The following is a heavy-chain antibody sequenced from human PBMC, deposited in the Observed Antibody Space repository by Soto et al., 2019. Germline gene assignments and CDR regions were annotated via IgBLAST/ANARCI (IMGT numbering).Heavy chain of an antibody. V-gene: IGHV3-53*01. CDR2: IYSGGST. Sequence: GSLRLSCAASGFTVSSNFMNWVRQAPGKGLEWVSVIYSGGSTYYADSVKGRFTISRDNSKNTLYLQMNSLRAEDTAVYYCAKVTDSSGWYETYYFDYWGQGTLVTVSS. CDR3: AKVTDSSGWYETYYFDY. CDR1: GFTVSSNF. J-gene: IGHJ4*02. D-gene: IGHD6-19*01.